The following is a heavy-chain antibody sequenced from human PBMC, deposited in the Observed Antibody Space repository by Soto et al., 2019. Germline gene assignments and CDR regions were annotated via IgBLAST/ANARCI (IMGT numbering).Heavy chain of an antibody. CDR2: IYYSGST. CDR3: ARDTPLGSSGWYYFDY. V-gene: IGHV4-59*01. CDR1: GVSISSSY. Sequence: SSPLSLTCTFFGVSISSSYWSWSRQSPGRGLELIGYIYYSGSTNYNPSLKSRISISVDTSKNQFSLKLTSVTAADTAVYYCARDTPLGSSGWYYFDYWGQGTLVTVSS. J-gene: IGHJ4*02. D-gene: IGHD6-19*01.